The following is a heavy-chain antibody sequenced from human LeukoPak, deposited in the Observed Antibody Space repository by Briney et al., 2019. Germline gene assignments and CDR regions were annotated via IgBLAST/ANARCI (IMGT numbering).Heavy chain of an antibody. J-gene: IGHJ4*02. CDR1: GYSFTSYW. D-gene: IGHD3-3*01. V-gene: IGHV5-51*01. Sequence: EESLKISCKGSGYSFTSYWIGWVRQMPGKGLEWMGIIYPGDSDTRYSPSFQGQVTISADKSISTAYLQWSSLKASDTAMYYCARTNDFWSGYFDYWGQGTLVTVSS. CDR2: IYPGDSDT. CDR3: ARTNDFWSGYFDY.